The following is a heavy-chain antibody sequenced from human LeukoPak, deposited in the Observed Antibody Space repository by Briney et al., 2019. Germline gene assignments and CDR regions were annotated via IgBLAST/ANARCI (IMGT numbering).Heavy chain of an antibody. Sequence: PSETLSLTCTVSGGSISSGSYYWSWIRQPAGKGLEWIGRIYTSGSTNYNPSLKSRVTISVDTSKNQFSLKLSSVTAADTAVYYCAAAGYCSGGSCYPSLTHMDPWGQGTLVTVSS. CDR1: GGSISSGSYY. J-gene: IGHJ5*02. D-gene: IGHD2-15*01. CDR2: IYTSGST. V-gene: IGHV4-61*02. CDR3: AAAGYCSGGSCYPSLTHMDP.